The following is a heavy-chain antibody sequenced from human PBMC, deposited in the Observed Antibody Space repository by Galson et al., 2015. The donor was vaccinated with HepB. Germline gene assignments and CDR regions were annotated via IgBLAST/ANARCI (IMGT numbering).Heavy chain of an antibody. CDR2: ISYDGSNK. CDR1: GFTFSSYA. V-gene: IGHV3-30*04. Sequence: SLRLSCAASGFTFSSYAMHWVRQAPGKGLEWVAVISYDGSNKYYADSVKGRFTISRDNSKNTLYLQMNSLRAEDTAVYYCAREEGIAAAGSYWYFDLWGRGTLVTVSS. CDR3: AREEGIAAAGSYWYFDL. D-gene: IGHD6-13*01. J-gene: IGHJ2*01.